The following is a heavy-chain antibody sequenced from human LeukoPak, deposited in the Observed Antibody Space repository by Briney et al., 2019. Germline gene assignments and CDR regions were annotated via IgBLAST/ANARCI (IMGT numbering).Heavy chain of an antibody. Sequence: PGGSLRLSCAASGFTFSNFGMSWVRQAPGKGLEWVSVISGSGGSTYYADSVKGRFTISRDNSKNTLYLQMNSLRADDTAVYYCAKSGYNRFDYWGQGTLVTVSS. J-gene: IGHJ4*02. CDR3: AKSGYNRFDY. V-gene: IGHV3-23*01. CDR1: GFTFSNFG. D-gene: IGHD5-24*01. CDR2: ISGSGGST.